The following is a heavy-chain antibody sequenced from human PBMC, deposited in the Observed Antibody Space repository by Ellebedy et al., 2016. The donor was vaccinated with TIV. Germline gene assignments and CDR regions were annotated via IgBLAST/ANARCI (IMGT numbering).Heavy chain of an antibody. V-gene: IGHV3-7*01. CDR2: IKQDGSVK. J-gene: IGHJ4*02. CDR3: ATQWELYD. Sequence: PGGSLRLSCAASGFTFNIYAMSWVRQAPGKGLEWVAGIKQDGSVKDYLDSVKGRFTISRDNAKNSLYLQMDSLRVEDTGVYYCATQWELYDWGQGTPVTVSS. CDR1: GFTFNIYA. D-gene: IGHD1-26*01.